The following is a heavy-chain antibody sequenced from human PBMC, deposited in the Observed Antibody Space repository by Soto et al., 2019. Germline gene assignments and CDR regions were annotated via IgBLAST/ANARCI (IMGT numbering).Heavy chain of an antibody. CDR2: IYWDDDK. Sequence: QITLKESGPALVKPTQTLTLTRTFSGFSLSTSRVGVGWISQPPGKALEWLALIYWDDDKRYSPSLKSRLTITKDPSKNQVVLTMTNMDPEDTATYYCAHRNAGWFDPWGQGTLVTVSS. D-gene: IGHD1-1*01. J-gene: IGHJ5*02. CDR3: AHRNAGWFDP. V-gene: IGHV2-5*02. CDR1: GFSLSTSRVG.